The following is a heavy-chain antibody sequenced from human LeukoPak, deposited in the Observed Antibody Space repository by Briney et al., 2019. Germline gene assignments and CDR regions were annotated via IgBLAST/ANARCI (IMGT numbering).Heavy chain of an antibody. V-gene: IGHV3-43D*03. CDR3: AKDILRGSYYLLDY. CDR1: GFTFDDYA. CDR2: ISWDGGST. D-gene: IGHD1-26*01. J-gene: IGHJ4*02. Sequence: GGSLRLSCAASGFTFDDYAMHWVRQAPGKGLEWVSLISWDGGSTYYADSVKGRFTISRDSSKNSLYLQMNSLRAEDTALYYCAKDILRGSYYLLDYWGQGTLVTVSS.